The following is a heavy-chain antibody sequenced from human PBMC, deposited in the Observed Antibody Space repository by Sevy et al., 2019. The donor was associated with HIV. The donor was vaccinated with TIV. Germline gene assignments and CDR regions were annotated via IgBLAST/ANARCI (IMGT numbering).Heavy chain of an antibody. J-gene: IGHJ4*02. D-gene: IGHD5-12*01. CDR2: INPNSGVT. CDR1: GYTFAVYY. V-gene: IGHV1-2*06. CDR3: AVLGTISSFDY. Sequence: ASVKVSCKASGYTFAVYYMHWVRQAPGQGLEWMGRINPNSGVTNYAQKFQGRVTMTRDTSITTAYMELNRLGSDDTAVYYCAVLGTISSFDYWGQGSLVTVSS.